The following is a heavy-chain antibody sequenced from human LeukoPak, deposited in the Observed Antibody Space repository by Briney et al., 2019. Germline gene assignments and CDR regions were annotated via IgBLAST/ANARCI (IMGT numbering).Heavy chain of an antibody. CDR1: GFTFTTYG. V-gene: IGHV4-39*07. J-gene: IGHJ4*02. Sequence: PGGSLRLSCAASGFTFTTYGMHWVRQAPGKGLEWIGSIYYSGSTYYNPSLKSRVTISVDTSKNQFSLRLSSVTAADTAVYYCARDPGTYNYFDSWGQGTLVTVSS. CDR2: IYYSGST. D-gene: IGHD2-2*02. CDR3: ARDPGTYNYFDS.